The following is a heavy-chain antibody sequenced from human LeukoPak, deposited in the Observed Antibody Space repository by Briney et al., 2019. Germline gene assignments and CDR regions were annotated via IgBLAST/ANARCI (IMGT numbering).Heavy chain of an antibody. V-gene: IGHV4-34*08. J-gene: IGHJ5*02. CDR1: GFTFSTYA. CDR3: AVSIAAAGTSWFDP. Sequence: PGGSLRLSCAASGFTFSTYAMTWVRQAPGKGLEWIGEINHSESTNYNPSLKSRVTISVDTSKNQFSLKLSSVTAADTAVYYCAVSIAAAGTSWFDPWGQGTLVTVSS. CDR2: INHSEST. D-gene: IGHD6-13*01.